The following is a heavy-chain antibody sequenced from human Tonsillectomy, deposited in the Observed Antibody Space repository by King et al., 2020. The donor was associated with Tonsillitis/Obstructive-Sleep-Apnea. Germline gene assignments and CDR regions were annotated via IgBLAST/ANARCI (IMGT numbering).Heavy chain of an antibody. CDR2: INHSGST. Sequence: VQLQQWGAGLLKPSETLSLTCAVYGGSFSGYYWSWIRQPPGKGLEWIGEINHSGSTNYNPSLKSRVTISIDTSKNQFSLKLSSVTAADTAVYYCARGNLSWSTHIDYFEYWGQGTLVTVSS. CDR3: ARGNLSWSTHIDYFEY. D-gene: IGHD5-12*01. CDR1: GGSFSGYY. J-gene: IGHJ4*02. V-gene: IGHV4-34*01.